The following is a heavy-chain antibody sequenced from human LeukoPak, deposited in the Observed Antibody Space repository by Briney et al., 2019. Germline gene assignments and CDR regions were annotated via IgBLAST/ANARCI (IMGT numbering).Heavy chain of an antibody. CDR2: ISWNSGSI. D-gene: IGHD1-26*01. CDR1: GFTFDDYA. V-gene: IGHV3-9*01. Sequence: GGSLRLSCAASGFTFDDYAMHWVRHAPGKGLEWVSGISWNSGSIGYADSVKGRFTISRDNAKNSLYLQMNSLRAEDTALYYCAKATSSGGYWRYIEYYFDYWGQGTLVTVSS. CDR3: AKATSSGGYWRYIEYYFDY. J-gene: IGHJ4*02.